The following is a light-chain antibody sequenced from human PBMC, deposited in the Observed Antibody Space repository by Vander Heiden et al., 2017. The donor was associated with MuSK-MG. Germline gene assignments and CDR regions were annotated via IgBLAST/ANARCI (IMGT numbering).Light chain of an antibody. Sequence: ELVLTQSPGTLSLSPGERATLSCRASQSVSSSYLAWYQQKPGQAPRLLIYGASSRATGIPDRFSGSGSGTDFTLTISRLEPEDFAVYYCQQYGSSPRTFGPGTKVDIK. J-gene: IGKJ3*01. CDR3: QQYGSSPRT. V-gene: IGKV3-20*01. CDR1: QSVSSSY. CDR2: GAS.